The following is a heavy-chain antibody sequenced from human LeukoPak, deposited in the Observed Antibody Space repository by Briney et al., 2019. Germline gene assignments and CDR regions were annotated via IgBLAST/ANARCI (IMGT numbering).Heavy chain of an antibody. CDR1: GFTFSSYA. V-gene: IGHV3-30-3*01. CDR3: ARVALSAAGGIDC. D-gene: IGHD6-13*01. J-gene: IGHJ4*02. Sequence: PGGSLRLSCAVSGFTFSSYAMHWVRQAPGKGLEWVAVISYDGSNKYYADSVKGRFTISRDNAKNSLYLQMNSLRAEDTAIYYCARVALSAAGGIDCWGQGTLVTVSS. CDR2: ISYDGSNK.